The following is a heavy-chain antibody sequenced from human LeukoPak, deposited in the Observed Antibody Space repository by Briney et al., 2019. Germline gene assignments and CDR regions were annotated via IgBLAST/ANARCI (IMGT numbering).Heavy chain of an antibody. V-gene: IGHV4-59*01. D-gene: IGHD2-15*01. CDR2: IYYTGNT. J-gene: IGHJ4*02. CDR1: GDSITNYF. CDR3: ARGRVAYSAYYFDY. Sequence: SEALSLTCTVSGDSITNYFWSWIRQPPGKGLEWIGYIYYTGNTNYKPSLKSRVTISVDTSTNQFSLRLRSVTAADTAVYYCARGRVAYSAYYFDYWGRGTLVTVSS.